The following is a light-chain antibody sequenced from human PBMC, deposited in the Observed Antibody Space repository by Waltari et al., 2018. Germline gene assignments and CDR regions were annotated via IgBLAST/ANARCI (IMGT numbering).Light chain of an antibody. V-gene: IGLV2-14*03. CDR2: DVS. Sequence: QSALTQLDSVSGSPGQSITISCTGSSSDVGGYNFVSWYQQYPGKAPKLIIFDVSSRPAGVSDRCSGSKSGTTASLTISGLRAEDEADYYCCSYKYGTTQTVFGSGTTVTVL. J-gene: IGLJ1*01. CDR1: SSDVGGYNF. CDR3: CSYKYGTTQTV.